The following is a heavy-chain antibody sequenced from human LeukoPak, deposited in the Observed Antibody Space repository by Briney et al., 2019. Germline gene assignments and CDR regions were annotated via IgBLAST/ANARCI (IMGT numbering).Heavy chain of an antibody. J-gene: IGHJ4*02. CDR1: GGSISSYY. CDR3: ARAPSSSSRPFDY. D-gene: IGHD6-6*01. V-gene: IGHV4-4*07. Sequence: SETLSLTCTVSGGSISSYYWSWIRQPPGKGLEWIGRIYTIGNTNYNPSLKSRLNMSVDTSKNCFSLKLSSVTAADTALYYCARAPSSSSRPFDYWGQGTLVTVSS. CDR2: IYTIGNT.